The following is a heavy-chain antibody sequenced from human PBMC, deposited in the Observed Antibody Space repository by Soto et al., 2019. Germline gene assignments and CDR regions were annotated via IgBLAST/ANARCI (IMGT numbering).Heavy chain of an antibody. CDR2: INPSGGST. CDR3: ASATVTTLYYYYGMDV. J-gene: IGHJ6*02. CDR1: GYTFTGYY. V-gene: IGHV1-46*01. D-gene: IGHD4-17*01. Sequence: ASVKVSCKASGYTFTGYYMHWVRQAPGQGLEWMGIINPSGGSTSYAQKFQGRVTMTRDTSTSTVYMELSSLRSEDTAVYYCASATVTTLYYYYGMDVWGQGTTVTVSS.